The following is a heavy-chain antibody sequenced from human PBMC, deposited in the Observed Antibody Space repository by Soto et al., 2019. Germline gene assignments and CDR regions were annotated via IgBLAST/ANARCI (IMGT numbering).Heavy chain of an antibody. V-gene: IGHV1-2*02. CDR3: ARGTHCTGGSCYWFDP. D-gene: IGHD2-15*01. Sequence: ASVKVSCKTSGYTFTAYYIHWVRQAPGQGLEWMGWINPNSGFTNYAQKFQGRVTVTRDTSISTAYMELTTLRSDDTAVYYCARGTHCTGGSCYWFDPWGQGTLVTVSS. CDR1: GYTFTAYY. CDR2: INPNSGFT. J-gene: IGHJ5*02.